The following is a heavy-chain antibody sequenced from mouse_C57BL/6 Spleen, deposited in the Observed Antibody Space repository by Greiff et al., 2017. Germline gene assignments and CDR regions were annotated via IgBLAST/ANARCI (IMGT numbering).Heavy chain of an antibody. J-gene: IGHJ4*01. V-gene: IGHV2-9-1*01. CDR2: IWTGGGT. CDR3: ARAYSNYNAIDY. CDR1: GFSFTSYA. Sequence: VQLLASGPGLVAPSQSLSITCPVSGFSFTSYAISWVRQPPGKGLEWFGVIWTGGGTKYNSALKSRLSISKDNSQRQVFFKMNSLQTDYTTRYYLARAYSNYNAIDYWGRGTSVTVSS. D-gene: IGHD2-5*01.